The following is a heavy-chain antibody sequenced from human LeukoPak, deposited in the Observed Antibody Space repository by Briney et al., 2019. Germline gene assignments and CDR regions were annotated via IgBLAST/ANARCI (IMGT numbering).Heavy chain of an antibody. D-gene: IGHD4-23*01. CDR1: GFTFSSYA. Sequence: PGGSLRLSCAASGFTFSSYAMSWVRQAPGKGLEWVSGISGSGGSTYYADSVKGRFTISRDNSKNTLFLQMNSLRAEDTAVYYCAKLGGNSTWYYFDYWGQGTLVTVSS. V-gene: IGHV3-23*01. CDR3: AKLGGNSTWYYFDY. J-gene: IGHJ4*02. CDR2: ISGSGGST.